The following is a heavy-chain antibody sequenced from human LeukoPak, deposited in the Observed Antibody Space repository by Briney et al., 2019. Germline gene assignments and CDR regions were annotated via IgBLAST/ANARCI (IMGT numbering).Heavy chain of an antibody. CDR3: AKDSRFSGNYKAFDI. V-gene: IGHV3-23*01. D-gene: IGHD1-26*01. Sequence: PGGSLRLSCAASGFIFSSYAMSWVRQGPGKGLEWVSGISGSGGTTNYADSVKGRFTISRDNSKKTLYLQMNSLRAEDTAVYYCAKDSRFSGNYKAFDIWGQGTLVTVSS. CDR1: GFIFSSYA. J-gene: IGHJ3*02. CDR2: ISGSGGTT.